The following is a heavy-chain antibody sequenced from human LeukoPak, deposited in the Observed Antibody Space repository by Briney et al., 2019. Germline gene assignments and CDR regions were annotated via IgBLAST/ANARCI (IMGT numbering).Heavy chain of an antibody. CDR1: GFTFSSYG. CDR2: ISYDGSNK. CDR3: ARDSQDDITIFGAVPGLVRY. J-gene: IGHJ4*02. Sequence: PGGSLRLSCAASGFTFSSYGMHWVRQAPGKGLEWVAVISYDGSNKYYADSVKGRFTISRDNSKNTLYLQMNSLRAEDTAVYYCARDSQDDITIFGAVPGLVRYWGQGTLVTVSS. D-gene: IGHD3-3*01. V-gene: IGHV3-30*03.